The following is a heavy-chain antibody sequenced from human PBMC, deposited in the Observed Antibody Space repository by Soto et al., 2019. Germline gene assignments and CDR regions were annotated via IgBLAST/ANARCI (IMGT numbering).Heavy chain of an antibody. Sequence: SETLSLTCAVYGGSFSGYYWSWIRQPPGKGLEWIGEINHSGSTNYNPSLKSRVTISVDTSKNQFSLKLSSVTAADTAVYYCARVWGGAFDFWGQGTMVTGSS. CDR1: GGSFSGYY. J-gene: IGHJ3*01. D-gene: IGHD3-10*01. CDR3: ARVWGGAFDF. CDR2: INHSGST. V-gene: IGHV4-34*01.